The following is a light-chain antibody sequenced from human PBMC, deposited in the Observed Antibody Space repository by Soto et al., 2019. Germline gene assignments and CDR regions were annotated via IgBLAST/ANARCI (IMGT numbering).Light chain of an antibody. V-gene: IGKV3-15*01. CDR1: QSVGSN. CDR3: QQSGDWPLT. J-gene: IGKJ4*01. Sequence: EIVLTQSPATLSVSPGERATLSCRASQSVGSNFAWYQQKPGQAPRLLIFASSTRATGVPARFSGSGSGKEFTLTISSLQSEDFAVYYCQQSGDWPLTFGGGAKVEIE. CDR2: ASS.